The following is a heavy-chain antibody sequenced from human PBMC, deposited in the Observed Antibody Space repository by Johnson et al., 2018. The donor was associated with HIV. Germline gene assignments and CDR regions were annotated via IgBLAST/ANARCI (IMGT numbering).Heavy chain of an antibody. CDR1: GFTFDDYA. D-gene: IGHD6-6*01. J-gene: IGHJ3*02. Sequence: VQLVESGGGVVRPGGSLRLSCAASGFTFDDYAMSWVRQGPRKGLEWVAGINWNGSSTGYADSVKGGFTISRDNAKNSLYLQMNSLRAEDTAVYYCARDRAPVYSSSSTPFDALDIWGQGTMVTVSS. CDR3: ARDRAPVYSSSSTPFDALDI. V-gene: IGHV3-20*04. CDR2: INWNGSST.